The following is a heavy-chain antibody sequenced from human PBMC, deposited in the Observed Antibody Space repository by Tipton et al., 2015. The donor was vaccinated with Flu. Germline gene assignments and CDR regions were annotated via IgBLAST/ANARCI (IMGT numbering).Heavy chain of an antibody. V-gene: IGHV4-31*03. Sequence: TLSLTCSVSGGSISTGYYYWTWIHQHPGKGLEWIGYISYSGSTYYNPSLKSRVSISVDTSKNHFSLKLISVTAADTAVYYCAREGPVGSTYGFNLWGQGTPVTVSS. CDR2: ISYSGST. CDR1: GGSISTGYYY. D-gene: IGHD5-18*01. CDR3: AREGPVGSTYGFNL. J-gene: IGHJ5*02.